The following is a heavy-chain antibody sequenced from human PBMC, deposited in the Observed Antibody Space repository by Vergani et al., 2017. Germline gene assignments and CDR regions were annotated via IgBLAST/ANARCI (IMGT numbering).Heavy chain of an antibody. J-gene: IGHJ1*01. CDR1: GFTFGDYY. CDR3: ARISGGSAPYLHY. CDR2: IKRDGTET. Sequence: EVHLEESGGGVVQPGGSLRLSCAASGFTFGDYYMAWIRLAPGKGLDWVARIKRDGTETIYVDSVKGRFTISRDNAKRTLYLQMNSLRDEDRGVYYCARISGGSAPYLHYWGQGTLVTVAS. D-gene: IGHD2-15*01. V-gene: IGHV3-7*01.